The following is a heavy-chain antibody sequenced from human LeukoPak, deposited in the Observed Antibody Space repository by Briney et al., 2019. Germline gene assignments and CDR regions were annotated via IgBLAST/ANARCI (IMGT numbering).Heavy chain of an antibody. CDR2: FDPEDGET. D-gene: IGHD1-1*01. Sequence: ASVKVSCKVSGYTLTELSMHWMRQAPGKGLEWMGGFDPEDGETIYAQKFQGRVTMTEDTSTDTAYMELSSLRSEDTAVYYCATDPSWSVQLEHNYYYGMDVWGQGTTVTVSS. V-gene: IGHV1-24*01. J-gene: IGHJ6*02. CDR3: ATDPSWSVQLEHNYYYGMDV. CDR1: GYTLTELS.